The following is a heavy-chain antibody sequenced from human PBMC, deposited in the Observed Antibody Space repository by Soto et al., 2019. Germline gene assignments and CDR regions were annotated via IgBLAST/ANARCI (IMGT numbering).Heavy chain of an antibody. J-gene: IGHJ4*02. CDR1: GFTFDDYT. Sequence: GGSLRLSCAASGFTFDDYTMHWVRQAPGKGLEWVSLISWDGGSTYYADSVKGRFTISRDNSKNSLYLQMNSLRTEDTALYYCAKDSPIYGSGIYYDYCGQGTLVTVSS. V-gene: IGHV3-43*01. CDR3: AKDSPIYGSGIYYDY. CDR2: ISWDGGST. D-gene: IGHD3-10*01.